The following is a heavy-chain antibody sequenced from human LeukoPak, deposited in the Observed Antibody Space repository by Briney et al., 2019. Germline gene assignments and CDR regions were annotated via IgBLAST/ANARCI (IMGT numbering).Heavy chain of an antibody. Sequence: SETLSLTCTVSGDSISSGDYYWSWIRQPAGKGLEWIGRISSSGSTNYNPSLKSRVTISVDTSKNQFSLKLSSVTAADTAVYYCARTTEGGYSYGYFYYYYMDVWGKGTTVTISS. V-gene: IGHV4-61*02. CDR3: ARTTEGGYSYGYFYYYYMDV. CDR2: ISSSGST. CDR1: GDSISSGDYY. D-gene: IGHD5-18*01. J-gene: IGHJ6*03.